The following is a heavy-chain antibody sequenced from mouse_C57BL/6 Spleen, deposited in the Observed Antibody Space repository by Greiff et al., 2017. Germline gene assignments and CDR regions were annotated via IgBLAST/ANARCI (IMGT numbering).Heavy chain of an antibody. J-gene: IGHJ3*01. CDR3: TRSGSSGYTWFAY. V-gene: IGHV1-5*01. Sequence: VQLQQSGTVLARPGASVKMSCKTSGYTFTSYWMHWVKQRPGQGLEWIGAIYPGNSDTNYNQKFKGKVKLTAVTSASTAYMELSSLTNEDSAVYYCTRSGSSGYTWFAYWGQGTLVTVSA. CDR2: IYPGNSDT. CDR1: GYTFTSYW. D-gene: IGHD3-2*02.